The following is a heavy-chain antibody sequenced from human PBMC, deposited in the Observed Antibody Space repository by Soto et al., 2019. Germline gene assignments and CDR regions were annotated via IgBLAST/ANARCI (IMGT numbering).Heavy chain of an antibody. J-gene: IGHJ6*02. Sequence: ETLSLTCAVYGGSFSGYYWSWIRQPPGKGLEWIGEINHSGSTNYNPSLKSRVTISVDTSKNQFSLKLSSVTAADTAVYYCARRNYYGSGSYYYYYYYGMDVWGQGTTVTVSS. CDR3: ARRNYYGSGSYYYYYYYGMDV. D-gene: IGHD3-10*01. CDR2: INHSGST. V-gene: IGHV4-34*01. CDR1: GGSFSGYY.